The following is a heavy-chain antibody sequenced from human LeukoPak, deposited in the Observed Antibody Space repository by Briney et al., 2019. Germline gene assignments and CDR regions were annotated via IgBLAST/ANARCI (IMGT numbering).Heavy chain of an antibody. CDR2: MNPNSGNT. Sequence: ASVKVSCKASGYTFTSYDINWVRRAPGQGLEWMGWMNPNSGNTGYAQKFQGRGTITRNTSISTAYMELSSLRSEDTAVYYCSRVPLGSSFPPIDYWGQGTLVTVSS. CDR3: SRVPLGSSFPPIDY. J-gene: IGHJ4*02. CDR1: GYTFTSYD. V-gene: IGHV1-8*03. D-gene: IGHD6-6*01.